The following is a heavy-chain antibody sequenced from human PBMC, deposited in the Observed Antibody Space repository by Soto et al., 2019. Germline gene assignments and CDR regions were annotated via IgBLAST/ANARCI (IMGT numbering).Heavy chain of an antibody. Sequence: XXTCTXSGGSISSSSSYWGWIRQPPGKGLEWIGSINYSGSTYYNPSLKSRITISVDTSKNQFSLRLSSVTAADTAVYFCAKTGFWSDYRVADYWGQGTLVTVSS. J-gene: IGHJ4*02. CDR2: INYSGST. V-gene: IGHV4-39*01. CDR3: AKTGFWSDYRVADY. CDR1: GGSISSSSSY. D-gene: IGHD3-3*01.